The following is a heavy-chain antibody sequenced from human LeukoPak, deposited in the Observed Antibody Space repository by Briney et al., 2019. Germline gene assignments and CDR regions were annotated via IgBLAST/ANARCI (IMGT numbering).Heavy chain of an antibody. V-gene: IGHV1-2*02. D-gene: IGHD3-22*01. CDR3: AREPYYYDSSGYHIQYFQH. CDR1: GYTFTGYY. CDR2: INPNSGGT. J-gene: IGHJ1*01. Sequence: ASVKVSCKASGYTFTGYYMHWVRQAPGQGLEWMGWINPNSGGTNYAQKFQGRVTMTRDTSISTAYMELSRLRSDDTAVYYCAREPYYYDSSGYHIQYFQHWGQGTLVTVSS.